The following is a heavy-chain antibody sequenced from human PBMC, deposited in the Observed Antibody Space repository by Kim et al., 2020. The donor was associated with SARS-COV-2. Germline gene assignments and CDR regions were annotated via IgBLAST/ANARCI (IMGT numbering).Heavy chain of an antibody. V-gene: IGHV3-23*01. Sequence: GGSLRLSCAASGFTFNSHDMSWFRQAPEKGLEWISYIAPSGATFYADSVKGRFTISGDTSKNTVSLQMNSLRAEDTAAYYCARGHVADWGQGTLGTAAS. CDR1: GFTFNSHD. CDR2: IAPSGAT. CDR3: ARGHVAD. J-gene: IGHJ1*01. D-gene: IGHD5-12*01.